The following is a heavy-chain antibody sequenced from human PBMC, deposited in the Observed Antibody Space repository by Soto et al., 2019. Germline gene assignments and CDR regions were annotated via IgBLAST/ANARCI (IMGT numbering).Heavy chain of an antibody. CDR1: GFTFSSYA. J-gene: IGHJ4*02. D-gene: IGHD3-22*01. Sequence: GGSLRFSCAASGFTFSSYAMHWVRQAPGKGLEWVAVISYDGSNKYYADSVKGRFTISRDNSKNTLYLQMNSLRAEDTAVYYCAREAFDSSGYYNPELGYWGQGTLVTVSS. V-gene: IGHV3-30-3*01. CDR2: ISYDGSNK. CDR3: AREAFDSSGYYNPELGY.